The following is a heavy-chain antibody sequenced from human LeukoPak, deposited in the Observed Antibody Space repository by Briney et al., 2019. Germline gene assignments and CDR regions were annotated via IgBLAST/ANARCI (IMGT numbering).Heavy chain of an antibody. CDR2: ISHSGSI. Sequence: AGTLSLSCAVSGGSISSSNWWSLLRPPPGKGLGGIGVISHSGSINYKPSLKSRVTISVDKSKNQLSLQLSSVSAEDTAVYYCARVSVPATGGYYYYFRMDVCGEGTTVTVSS. V-gene: IGHV4-4*02. CDR1: GGSISSSNW. D-gene: IGHD6-19*01. CDR3: ARVSVPATGGYYYYFRMDV. J-gene: IGHJ6*02.